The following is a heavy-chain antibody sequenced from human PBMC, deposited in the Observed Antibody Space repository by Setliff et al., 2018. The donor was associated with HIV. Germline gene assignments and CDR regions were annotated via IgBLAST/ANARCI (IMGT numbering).Heavy chain of an antibody. J-gene: IGHJ4*02. CDR3: ARDGFWSGYIDY. D-gene: IGHD3-3*01. CDR1: GYSISSAYY. Sequence: PSETLSLTCAVSGYSISSAYYWGWIRQPPGKGLEWIGSIYHSGSTYYNPSLKSRVTISLDTSRNQFSLKLSSVTAADTAVYYCARDGFWSGYIDYWGQGTLVTVSS. CDR2: IYHSGST. V-gene: IGHV4-38-2*02.